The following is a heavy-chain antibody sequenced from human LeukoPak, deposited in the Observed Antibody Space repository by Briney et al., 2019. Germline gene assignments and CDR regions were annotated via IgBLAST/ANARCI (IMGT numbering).Heavy chain of an antibody. V-gene: IGHV1-2*06. CDR3: ARTTYYYDSSVSY. J-gene: IGHJ4*02. CDR2: INPNSGGT. D-gene: IGHD3-22*01. Sequence: ASVKVSCKASGYTFTGYYMHWVRQAPGQGLEWMGRINPNSGGTNYAQKFQGRVTMTRDTSISTAYMELSRLRSDDTAVYYCARTTYYYDSSVSYWGQGTLVTVSS. CDR1: GYTFTGYY.